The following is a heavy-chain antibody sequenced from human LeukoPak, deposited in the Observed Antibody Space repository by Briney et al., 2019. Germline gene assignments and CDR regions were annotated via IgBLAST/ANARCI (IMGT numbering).Heavy chain of an antibody. CDR2: IWYDGSKK. CDR1: GFTFRSYG. D-gene: IGHD3-10*01. V-gene: IGHV3-30*02. CDR3: AKTLWFGELLSIGWDAFDI. Sequence: GGSLRLSCEASGFTFRSYGMHWVRQAPGKGLAWVAFIWYDGSKKHYADSVKGRFTISRDNSKNTLYLQMNSLRAEDTAVYYCAKTLWFGELLSIGWDAFDIWGQGTMVTVSS. J-gene: IGHJ3*02.